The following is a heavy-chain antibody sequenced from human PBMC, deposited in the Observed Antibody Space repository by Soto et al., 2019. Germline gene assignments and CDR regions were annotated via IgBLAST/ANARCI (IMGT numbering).Heavy chain of an antibody. V-gene: IGHV3-30*18. Sequence: PGGSMRLSSTASGFTFISYGMLRLRKTPGKVLEWVVVISYDGSNEYFADSVMGRLTFSSDHSRNTLYLQINSRRCEYCAGYYCAKDIGSGCDWLRVGVASDIWGQGSMVTVSS. CDR3: AKDIGSGCDWLRVGVASDI. CDR1: GFTFISYG. D-gene: IGHD5-12*01. J-gene: IGHJ3*02. CDR2: ISYDGSNE.